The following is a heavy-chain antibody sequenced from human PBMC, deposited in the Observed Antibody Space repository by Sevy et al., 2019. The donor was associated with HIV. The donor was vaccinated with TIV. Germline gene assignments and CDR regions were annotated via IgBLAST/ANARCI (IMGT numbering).Heavy chain of an antibody. D-gene: IGHD5-18*01. V-gene: IGHV3-30*04. Sequence: GGSLRLSCAASGFSFSNFAMHWVRQAPSKGLEWVAVISYDSVEKYSADSVKGRFTISRDNSKNTVYLQMNSLRAEDTAVYYCAKDFKRGCYPYYFDYWGQGTLVTVSS. CDR2: ISYDSVEK. CDR3: AKDFKRGCYPYYFDY. CDR1: GFSFSNFA. J-gene: IGHJ4*02.